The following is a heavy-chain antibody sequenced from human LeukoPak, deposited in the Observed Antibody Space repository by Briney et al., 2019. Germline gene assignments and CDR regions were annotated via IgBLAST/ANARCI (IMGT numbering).Heavy chain of an antibody. CDR2: INHSGRT. D-gene: IGHD4-17*01. V-gene: IGHV4-34*01. J-gene: IGHJ6*03. CDR3: ARWGPTVTTGFIPGGYYYYYYMDV. Sequence: SETLSLTCAVYGGSFSGYYWSWIRQPPGKGLEWIGEINHSGRTNYNPSLKSRVTISVDTSKNQFSLKLSSVTAADTAVYYCARWGPTVTTGFIPGGYYYYYYMDVWGKGTTVTVSS. CDR1: GGSFSGYY.